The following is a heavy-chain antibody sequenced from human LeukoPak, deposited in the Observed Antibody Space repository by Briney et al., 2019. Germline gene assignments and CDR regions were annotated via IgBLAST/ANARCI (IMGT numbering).Heavy chain of an antibody. CDR1: GGSLTRYY. Sequence: SETLSLTCAVSGGSLTRYYWTWIRQPPGKGLEWIGYIYYSGSAKYSPSLKSRVTISVDTSKSQFSLKLSSVTAADTAVYYCARDTDYYDSSGYSRQFDYWGQGILVTVSS. CDR3: ARDTDYYDSSGYSRQFDY. V-gene: IGHV4-59*01. D-gene: IGHD3-22*01. J-gene: IGHJ4*02. CDR2: IYYSGSA.